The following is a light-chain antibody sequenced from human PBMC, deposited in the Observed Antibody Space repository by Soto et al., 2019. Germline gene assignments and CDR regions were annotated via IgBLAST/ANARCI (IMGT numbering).Light chain of an antibody. V-gene: IGLV2-14*03. J-gene: IGLJ1*01. CDR3: SSYTSSSTRV. CDR1: SSGVGAYDY. Sequence: QSVLTQPASVSGSPGQSITISCTGTSSGVGAYDYVSWYQQHPDKAPKLMIYEVSNRPSGVPNRFSGSKSVNTATLTISGLQAEDEADYYCSSYTSSSTRVFGTGTKVTVL. CDR2: EVS.